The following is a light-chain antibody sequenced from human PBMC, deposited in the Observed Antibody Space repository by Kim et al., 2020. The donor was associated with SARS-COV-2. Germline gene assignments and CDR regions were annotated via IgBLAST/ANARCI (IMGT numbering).Light chain of an antibody. V-gene: IGLV3-1*01. CDR2: QDS. J-gene: IGLJ3*02. CDR1: KLGDKY. CDR3: QAWDSSTAV. Sequence: SYELTHPPSVSVSPGQTASITCSGDKLGDKYACWYQQKPGQSPVLVIYQDSKRPSGIPERFSGSISGNTATLTISGTQAMDEADYYCQAWDSSTAVFGGGTKLTVL.